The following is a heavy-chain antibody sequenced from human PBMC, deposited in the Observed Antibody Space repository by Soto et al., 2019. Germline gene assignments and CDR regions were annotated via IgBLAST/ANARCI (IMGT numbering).Heavy chain of an antibody. D-gene: IGHD2-2*01. J-gene: IGHJ6*02. CDR1: GGSISSGGYY. Sequence: SETLSLTCTVSGGSISSGGYYWSWIRQHPGKGLEWIGYIYYSGSTYYNPSLKSRVTISVDTSKNQFSLKLSSVTAADTAVYYCARENLDQRYYYYYGMDVWGQGTTVTVSS. V-gene: IGHV4-31*03. CDR3: ARENLDQRYYYYYGMDV. CDR2: IYYSGST.